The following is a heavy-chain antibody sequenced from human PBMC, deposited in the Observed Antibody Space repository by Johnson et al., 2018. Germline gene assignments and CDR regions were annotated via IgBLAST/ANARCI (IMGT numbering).Heavy chain of an antibody. CDR2: ISYDGSNK. V-gene: IGHV3-30*03. CDR1: GFTFSSYA. CDR3: ARPKNYGDYSEYFQH. D-gene: IGHD4-17*01. Sequence: QVQLVESGGGLVQPGGSLRLSCAASGFTFSSYAMSWVRQAPGKGLEWVAVISYDGSNKYYAASVKGRFTISRDNAKNSLYLQMNSLRAEDTAVYYCARPKNYGDYSEYFQHWGQGTLVTVSS. J-gene: IGHJ1*01.